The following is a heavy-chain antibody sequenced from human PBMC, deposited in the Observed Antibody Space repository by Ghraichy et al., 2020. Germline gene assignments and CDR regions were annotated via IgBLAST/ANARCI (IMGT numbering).Heavy chain of an antibody. V-gene: IGHV4-39*01. CDR2: IYYSGNT. Sequence: SETLSLTCTVSGDSISSSSYYWGWLRQPPGKGLEWIGTIYYSGNTYYNPSLKSRVTISVDTSKNQFSLKLSSVTAADTAVFYCARHSSGRYLGTRAFDYWGQGTLVTVSS. CDR3: ARHSSGRYLGTRAFDY. J-gene: IGHJ4*02. CDR1: GDSISSSSYY. D-gene: IGHD1-26*01.